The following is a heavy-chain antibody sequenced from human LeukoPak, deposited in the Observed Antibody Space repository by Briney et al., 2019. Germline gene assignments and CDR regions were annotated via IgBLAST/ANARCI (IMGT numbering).Heavy chain of an antibody. CDR1: GGSFSGYY. CDR3: TRGPGYSYGSSFDY. J-gene: IGHJ4*02. Sequence: SETLSLTCAVYGGSFSGYYWNWIRQPPGKGLEWIGEINHSGSTNYNSSLKSRVTISVDTSKNQFSLKLSSVTAADTAVYYCTRGPGYSYGSSFDYWGQGTLVTVSS. D-gene: IGHD5-18*01. CDR2: INHSGST. V-gene: IGHV4-34*01.